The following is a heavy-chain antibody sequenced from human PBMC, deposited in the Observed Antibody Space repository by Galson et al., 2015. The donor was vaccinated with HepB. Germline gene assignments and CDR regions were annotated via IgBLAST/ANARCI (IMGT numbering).Heavy chain of an antibody. CDR1: GFSFSNAG. CDR3: ERGASI. CDR2: IKTKTDGVTI. Sequence: SLRLSCAASGFSFSNAGVSWVRQAPGKGLEWVALIKTKTDGVTIHYAAPVKGGITITSDDYKNTLYLKMNSLKIEDTAVYYCERGASIWGQGILVTVSS. D-gene: IGHD2/OR15-2a*01. J-gene: IGHJ4*02. V-gene: IGHV3-15*01.